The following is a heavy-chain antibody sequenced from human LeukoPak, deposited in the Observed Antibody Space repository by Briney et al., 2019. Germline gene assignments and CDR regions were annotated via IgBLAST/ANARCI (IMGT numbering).Heavy chain of an antibody. D-gene: IGHD3-22*01. CDR2: IIPIFRTV. Sequence: GDSVKVSCKPSGCTLSSYAISRVREAPGQGLEWMGGIIPIFRTVNYAQKFQGRVTITTDESTSTAYMELSSLRSEDTAVYYCARDAATNYYDSSGYYPIYFDYWGQGTLVTVSS. V-gene: IGHV1-69*05. J-gene: IGHJ4*02. CDR3: ARDAATNYYDSSGYYPIYFDY. CDR1: GCTLSSYA.